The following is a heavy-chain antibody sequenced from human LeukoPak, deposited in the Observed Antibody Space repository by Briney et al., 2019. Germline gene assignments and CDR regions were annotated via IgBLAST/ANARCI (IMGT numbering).Heavy chain of an antibody. CDR1: GYTLTSYG. J-gene: IGHJ4*02. CDR2: ISAYNGNT. D-gene: IGHD3-10*01. CDR3: ARDLSFGELLPRHPIDY. Sequence: GASVKVSCKASGYTLTSYGISWVRQAPGQGLEWMGWISAYNGNTNYAQKLQGRVTMTTDTSTSTAYMELRSLRSDDTAVYYRARDLSFGELLPRHPIDYWGQGTLVTVSS. V-gene: IGHV1-18*01.